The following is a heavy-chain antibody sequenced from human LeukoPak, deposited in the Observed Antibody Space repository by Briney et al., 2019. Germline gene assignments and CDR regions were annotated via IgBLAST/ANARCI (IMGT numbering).Heavy chain of an antibody. CDR2: IKQDGSER. V-gene: IGHV3-7*01. J-gene: IGHJ3*02. Sequence: GGSLRLSCAASGFTFSSYWMSWVRQAPGKGLEWVANIKQDGSERYYVDSVKGRFTISRDNAKNSLYLQMNSLRAEDTAVYYCARVLTYYDSSGYLHDAFDIWGQGTMATVSS. CDR1: GFTFSSYW. CDR3: ARVLTYYDSSGYLHDAFDI. D-gene: IGHD3-22*01.